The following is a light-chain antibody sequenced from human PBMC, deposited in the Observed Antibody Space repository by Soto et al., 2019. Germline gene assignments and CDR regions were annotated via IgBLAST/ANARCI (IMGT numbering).Light chain of an antibody. CDR1: QSVTSSY. V-gene: IGKV3-20*01. CDR2: GPS. CDR3: QQYGSSPFT. J-gene: IGKJ3*01. Sequence: EIVLTQSPGTLSLSPGERATLSCRASQSVTSSYLAWYQQKPGQAPRLLIYGPSSRATGIPDRFSGSGSGTDFTITISRLEPEDFAVYYCQQYGSSPFTFGPGTKVDIK.